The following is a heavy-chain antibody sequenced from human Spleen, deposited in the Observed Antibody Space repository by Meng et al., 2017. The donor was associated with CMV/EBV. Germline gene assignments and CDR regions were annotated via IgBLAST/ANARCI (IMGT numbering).Heavy chain of an antibody. V-gene: IGHV1-18*04. CDR1: GYTFTDHY. D-gene: IGHD4-11*01. CDR2: ISAYNGNT. CDR3: ARGTTVTTGFSY. Sequence: ASVKVSCKASGYTFTDHYFHWVRQAPGQGLEWMGWISAYNGNTNYAQKLQGRVTMTTDTSTSTAYMELRSLRSDDTAVYYCARGTTVTTGFSYWGQGTLVTVSS. J-gene: IGHJ4*02.